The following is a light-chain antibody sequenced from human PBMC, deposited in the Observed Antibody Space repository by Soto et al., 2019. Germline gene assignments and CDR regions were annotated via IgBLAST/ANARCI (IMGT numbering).Light chain of an antibody. J-gene: IGLJ1*01. Sequence: QTVVTQEPSLTVSPGGTVTLTCGSSTGAVTSGHYPYWFQQKPGQAPETLIYDISDKHSWTPARFSGSLLGGKAALTLSGAQPEDEAEYYCLLSDSGGRVFGTGTKLTVL. CDR2: DIS. CDR1: TGAVTSGHY. V-gene: IGLV7-46*01. CDR3: LLSDSGGRV.